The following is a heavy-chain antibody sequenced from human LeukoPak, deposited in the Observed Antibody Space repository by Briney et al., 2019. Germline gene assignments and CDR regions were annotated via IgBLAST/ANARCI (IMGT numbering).Heavy chain of an antibody. CDR1: GFTVSSNY. D-gene: IGHD2-21*01. CDR2: IYSGGST. J-gene: IGHJ3*02. Sequence: PGGSLRLSCAASGFTVSSNYMSWVRQAPGKGLEWVSVIYSGGSTYYAVSVKGRFTTSRDNSKNTLYLQMNSLRAEDTAVYYCARDWAFDIWGQGTMVTVSS. V-gene: IGHV3-66*02. CDR3: ARDWAFDI.